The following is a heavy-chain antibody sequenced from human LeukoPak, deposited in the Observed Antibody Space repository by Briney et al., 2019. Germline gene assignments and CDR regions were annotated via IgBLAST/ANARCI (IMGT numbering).Heavy chain of an antibody. D-gene: IGHD3-22*01. V-gene: IGHV7-4-1*02. CDR2: INIKTGNP. J-gene: IGHJ6*02. Sequence: ASVKVSCKASGYTFTNYAMNWVRQAPGQGLEWMGWINIKTGNPAYAQGFTRRFVFSLDISVNTASLQISSLKAEDTAVHYCARGSFYYDSTDYFGPYYYGMDVWGQGTTVTVSS. CDR1: GYTFTNYA. CDR3: ARGSFYYDSTDYFGPYYYGMDV.